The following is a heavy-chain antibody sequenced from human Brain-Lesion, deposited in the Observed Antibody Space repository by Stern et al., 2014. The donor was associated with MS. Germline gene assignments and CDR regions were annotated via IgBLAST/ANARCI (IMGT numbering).Heavy chain of an antibody. CDR3: ARGARYSDSSGYYFYFDY. V-gene: IGHV4-31*03. D-gene: IGHD3-22*01. CDR1: GGSINSGGYY. Sequence: DQLVESGPGLVKPSQTLPLTCTVSGGSINSGGYYWSWIRQYPGKGLEWIGYIYYAGSAYYDPSLKSRLSMSIDTSKNQFSLNLNSVTAADTAVYYCARGARYSDSSGYYFYFDYWGQGTLVNVSS. CDR2: IYYAGSA. J-gene: IGHJ4*02.